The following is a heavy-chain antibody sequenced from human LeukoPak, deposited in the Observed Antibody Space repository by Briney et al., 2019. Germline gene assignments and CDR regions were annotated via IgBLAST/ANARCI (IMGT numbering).Heavy chain of an antibody. V-gene: IGHV3-74*01. CDR2: IKSDGRT. Sequence: PGGSLRLSCAAAGFTFSNYWMHWVRQAPGKGVVWVSRIKSDGRTNYADSVKGRFTISRDNAKNTVYLQMNSLRAEDTGVYYCARAPSEIGGYYPEYFRHWGQGTLVTVSS. D-gene: IGHD3-22*01. J-gene: IGHJ1*01. CDR3: ARAPSEIGGYYPEYFRH. CDR1: GFTFSNYW.